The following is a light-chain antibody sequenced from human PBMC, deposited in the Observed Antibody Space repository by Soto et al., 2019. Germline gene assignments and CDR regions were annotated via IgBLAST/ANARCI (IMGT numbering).Light chain of an antibody. J-gene: IGLJ1*01. CDR2: QVT. CDR1: SSDLTIYND. CDR3: SSYTDSSNYV. V-gene: IGLV2-14*01. Sequence: HSVLTQPTSVAGAPIQSITISCTVTSSDLTIYNDVSWYQQQAGKAPKDMIYQVTNRPSGVSNRFSGSRSGNPASLPLSGLQDEDEADYYCSSYTDSSNYVFGTGTK.